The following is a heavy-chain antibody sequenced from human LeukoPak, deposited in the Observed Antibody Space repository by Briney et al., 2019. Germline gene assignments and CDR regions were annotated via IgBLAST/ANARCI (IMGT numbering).Heavy chain of an antibody. D-gene: IGHD4-17*01. CDR2: ISSSSSYI. J-gene: IGHJ3*02. V-gene: IGHV3-21*01. Sequence: GGSLRLSCAASGFTFSSYSMNWVRQAPGKGLEWVSSISSSSSYIYYADSVKGRFTISRDNAKNSLYLQMNSLRAEDTAVYYCARAVAVTNDAFDIWGQGTMVTVSS. CDR1: GFTFSSYS. CDR3: ARAVAVTNDAFDI.